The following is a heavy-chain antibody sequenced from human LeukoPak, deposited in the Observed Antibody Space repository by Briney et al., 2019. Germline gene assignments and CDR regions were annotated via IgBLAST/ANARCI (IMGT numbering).Heavy chain of an antibody. D-gene: IGHD3-16*01. CDR1: GFTFSTYA. Sequence: PGGSLRLSCAASGFTFSTYAMSWVRQAPGKGLEWVSGISASGGTTYYADSVKGRFTISRDNSKNTLYLQMNSLRAEDTAVYYCAKVNSGGGPFDYWGQGTLVTVSS. V-gene: IGHV3-23*01. CDR3: AKVNSGGGPFDY. CDR2: ISASGGTT. J-gene: IGHJ4*02.